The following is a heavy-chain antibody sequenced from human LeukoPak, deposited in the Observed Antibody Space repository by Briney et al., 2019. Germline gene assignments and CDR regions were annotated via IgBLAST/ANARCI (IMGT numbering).Heavy chain of an antibody. Sequence: SETLSLTCTVSGGSISSSSYYWGWIRQPPGKGLEWIGSIYYSGSTYYNPSLKSRVTISVDTSKNQFSLKLSSVTAADTAVYYCASTTGGYSYGYGDYWGQGTLVTVSS. CDR1: GGSISSSSYY. CDR2: IYYSGST. V-gene: IGHV4-39*01. D-gene: IGHD5-18*01. J-gene: IGHJ4*02. CDR3: ASTTGGYSYGYGDY.